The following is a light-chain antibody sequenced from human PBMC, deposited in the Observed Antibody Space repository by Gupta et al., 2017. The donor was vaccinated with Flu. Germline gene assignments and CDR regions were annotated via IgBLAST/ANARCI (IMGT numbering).Light chain of an antibody. Sequence: RDIGGYNYGSWYQQKSGEAPSRLLYEVTKRPSGVSDRFSGSKSDNTASLTISGLQAEDDATYHCGSYTFSATRWVFGGGTTVTVL. J-gene: IGLJ3*02. CDR3: GSYTFSATRWV. CDR2: EVT. CDR1: RDIGGYNY. V-gene: IGLV2-14*01.